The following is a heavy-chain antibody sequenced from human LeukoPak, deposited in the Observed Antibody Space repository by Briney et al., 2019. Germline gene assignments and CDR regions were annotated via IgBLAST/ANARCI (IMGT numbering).Heavy chain of an antibody. CDR3: ARHFPYCGGDCPYYYMDV. D-gene: IGHD2-21*02. V-gene: IGHV4-4*09. Sequence: SETLSLTCSVSGASVSSDYWSWIRQPPGKGLEWIGNIYSSETTKYNPSLRSRATISGDTSKNQFSLKLSSVTAADTAVYYCARHFPYCGGDCPYYYMDVWGKGTTVTVSS. CDR2: IYSSETT. J-gene: IGHJ6*03. CDR1: GASVSSDY.